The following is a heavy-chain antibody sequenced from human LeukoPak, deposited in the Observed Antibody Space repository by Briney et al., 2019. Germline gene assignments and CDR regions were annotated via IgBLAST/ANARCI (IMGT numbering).Heavy chain of an antibody. CDR3: ATDRNSGKYYDY. J-gene: IGHJ4*02. CDR1: GFTFSSYA. Sequence: QVQLVESGGGVVQPGRSLRLSCAASGFTFSSYAMHWVRQAPGKGLEWVAVIYYDGSNQYYVDSVKGRFTVSRDNAKNTLYLQMDSLRAEDTAVYYCATDRNSGKYYDYWGQGTLVTVSS. D-gene: IGHD1-26*01. CDR2: IYYDGSNQ. V-gene: IGHV3-30*04.